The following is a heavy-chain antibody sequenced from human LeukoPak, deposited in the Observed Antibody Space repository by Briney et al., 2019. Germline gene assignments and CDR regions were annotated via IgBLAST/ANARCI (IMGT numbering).Heavy chain of an antibody. CDR1: GGSFSGYY. Sequence: SETLSLTCAVYGGSFSGYYWSWIRQPPGKGLEWIGEINHSGSTNYNPSLKSRVTISVDTSKNQFSLKLSSVTAADTAVYYCARGRKNYYDSCGYYFDYWGQGTLVTVSS. V-gene: IGHV4-34*01. CDR3: ARGRKNYYDSCGYYFDY. D-gene: IGHD3-22*01. CDR2: INHSGST. J-gene: IGHJ4*02.